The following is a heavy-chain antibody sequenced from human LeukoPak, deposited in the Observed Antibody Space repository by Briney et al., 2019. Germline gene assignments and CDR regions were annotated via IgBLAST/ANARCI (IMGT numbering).Heavy chain of an antibody. D-gene: IGHD5-12*01. Sequence: PGGSLRLSCAASGFSFSSYWMHWVRQAPGEGLVWVGRISPDGSSALSADSVRGRFTISRDNADNTLYLQLNSLRAEDTAVYYCARVRATFSPHFDNWGQGTLVTVSS. CDR2: ISPDGSSA. CDR3: ARVRATFSPHFDN. J-gene: IGHJ4*02. CDR1: GFSFSSYW. V-gene: IGHV3-74*03.